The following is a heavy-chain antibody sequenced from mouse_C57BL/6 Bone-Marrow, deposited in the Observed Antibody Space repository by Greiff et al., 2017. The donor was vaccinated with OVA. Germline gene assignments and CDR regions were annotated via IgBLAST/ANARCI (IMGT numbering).Heavy chain of an antibody. J-gene: IGHJ4*01. CDR1: GYTFTSYG. CDR2: IYPRSGNT. V-gene: IGHV1-81*01. Sequence: QVQLQQSGAELARPGASVKLSCKASGYTFTSYGISWVKQRTGQGLEWIGEIYPRSGNTYYNEKFKGKATLTADKSSSTAYMELRSLTSEDSAVYFCARSSCYAMDDWGQGTSVTVSS. CDR3: ARSSCYAMDD.